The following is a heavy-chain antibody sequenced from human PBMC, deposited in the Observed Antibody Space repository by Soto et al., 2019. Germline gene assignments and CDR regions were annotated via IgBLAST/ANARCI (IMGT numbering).Heavy chain of an antibody. CDR3: APTYFGRSSSSSFDP. V-gene: IGHV4-59*01. Sequence: QVQLQESGPGLVKPSETLSLTCSVSGESINNYYLNWILQPPGKGLEWIGHVNHIGRANDNPSLKSLVTISIDTSRSQFSLKLTSVTTADTAVYYCAPTYFGRSSSSSFDPWGQGILVTVSS. CDR1: GESINNYY. D-gene: IGHD6-6*01. CDR2: VNHIGRA. J-gene: IGHJ5*02.